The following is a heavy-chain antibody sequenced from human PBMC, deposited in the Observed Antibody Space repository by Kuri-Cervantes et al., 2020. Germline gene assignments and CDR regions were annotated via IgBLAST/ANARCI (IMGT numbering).Heavy chain of an antibody. J-gene: IGHJ4*02. Sequence: SCAVSGGSISSSNWWSWVRQPPGKGLEWIGEINHSGSTNYNPSLKSRVTISVDTSKNQFSLKLSSVTAADTAVYYCARGRNRSALYFDYWGQGTLVTVSS. CDR2: INHSGST. CDR1: GGSISSSNW. V-gene: IGHV4-4*02. CDR3: ARGRNRSALYFDY.